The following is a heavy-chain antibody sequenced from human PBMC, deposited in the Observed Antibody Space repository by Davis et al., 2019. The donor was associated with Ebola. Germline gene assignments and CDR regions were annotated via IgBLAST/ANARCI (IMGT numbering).Heavy chain of an antibody. Sequence: GGSLRLSCAASGFTFSSYSMNWVRQAPGKGLEWVSYISSSSSTIYYADSVKGRFTISRDNAKNSLYLQMNSLRDEDTAVYYCAREHYDFWSGYYIVGGMDVWGQGTLVTVSS. CDR2: ISSSSSTI. V-gene: IGHV3-48*02. CDR3: AREHYDFWSGYYIVGGMDV. D-gene: IGHD3-3*01. J-gene: IGHJ4*02. CDR1: GFTFSSYS.